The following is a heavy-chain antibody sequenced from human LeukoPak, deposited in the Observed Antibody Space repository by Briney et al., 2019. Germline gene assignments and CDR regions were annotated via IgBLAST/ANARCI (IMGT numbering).Heavy chain of an antibody. CDR1: GFTFSSYG. J-gene: IGHJ1*01. V-gene: IGHV3-30*18. D-gene: IGHD5-12*01. CDR3: AKESAGSGYSGYDYFEYFQH. Sequence: GRSLRLSCAASGFTFSSYGMHWVRQAPGKGLEWVAVISYDGSNKYNADSVKGRFTISRDNSKNTLYLQMNSLGAEDTAVYHCAKESAGSGYSGYDYFEYFQHWGQGTLVTVSS. CDR2: ISYDGSNK.